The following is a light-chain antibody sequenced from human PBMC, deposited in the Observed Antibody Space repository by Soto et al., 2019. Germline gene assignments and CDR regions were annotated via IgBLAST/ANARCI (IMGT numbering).Light chain of an antibody. Sequence: QSGLTQPPSVSLAPGQRVTISCTGSSSNIGAGYDVHWYQQLPGTAPKLLIYGNSNRPSGVPDRFSGSRSGTSASLAITGLQAEDEADYYCQSYDSRLSGFYVFGSGTKVTLL. J-gene: IGLJ1*01. V-gene: IGLV1-40*01. CDR1: SSNIGAGYD. CDR2: GNS. CDR3: QSYDSRLSGFYV.